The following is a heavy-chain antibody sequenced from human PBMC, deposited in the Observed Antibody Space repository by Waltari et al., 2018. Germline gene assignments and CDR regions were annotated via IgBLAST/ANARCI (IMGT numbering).Heavy chain of an antibody. D-gene: IGHD3-3*01. CDR2: NSGTNGHT. CDR1: GYTFSDYG. V-gene: IGHV1-18*01. J-gene: IGHJ5*02. CDR3: ARERHRLMEEGYLMALDP. Sequence: QVQLVQSGAEVKKPGASVKVSCKASGYTFSDYGISWVRQAPGQGLEWMGWNSGTNGHTNHSQKFQGRLIMTEDTSATTVYMELTYLTSDDTAVYYCARERHRLMEEGYLMALDPWGQGTLVTVSS.